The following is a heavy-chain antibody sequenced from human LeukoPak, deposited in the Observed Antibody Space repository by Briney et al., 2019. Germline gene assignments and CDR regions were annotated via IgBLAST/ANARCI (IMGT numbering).Heavy chain of an antibody. V-gene: IGHV4-59*01. CDR3: AAMTTVTMNSYFFDS. J-gene: IGHJ4*02. CDR2: AADSGST. D-gene: IGHD4-17*01. CDR1: GDSMSDYF. Sequence: PSETLSLTCTVSGDSMSDYFWTWIRQPSGKGLEWIGYAADSGSTNYNPSLKSRVTISVDSSTNHFSLRLTSVTAADTAIYYCAAMTTVTMNSYFFDSWGQGTLLTVSS.